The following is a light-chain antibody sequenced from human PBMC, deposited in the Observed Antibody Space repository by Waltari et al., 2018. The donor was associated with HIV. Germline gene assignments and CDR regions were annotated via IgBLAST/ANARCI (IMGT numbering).Light chain of an antibody. J-gene: IGLJ3*02. CDR2: EVS. Sequence: SPGQSVTISCTGTSSDVGGYNYVSWYQQHPGKAPKLMIYEVSKRSSGVPDRFSGSKSGNTASLTVSGLQAEDEADYYCSSCAGSNNGVFGGGTKLTVL. CDR1: SSDVGGYNY. CDR3: SSCAGSNNGV. V-gene: IGLV2-8*01.